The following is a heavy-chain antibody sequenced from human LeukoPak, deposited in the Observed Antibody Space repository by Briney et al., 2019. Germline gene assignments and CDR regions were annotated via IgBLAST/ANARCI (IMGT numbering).Heavy chain of an antibody. J-gene: IGHJ4*02. CDR3: ATYRQVLLPFES. CDR1: GFSFSNYW. Sequence: PGGSLRLSCAASGFSFSNYWMHWVRQAPGKGLVWVSRINSDGSSTTYADSVKGRFTISRDNAKNSLYLQMNSLRAEDTAIYYCATYRQVLLPFESWGQGTLVTVSS. CDR2: INSDGSST. D-gene: IGHD2-8*02. V-gene: IGHV3-74*01.